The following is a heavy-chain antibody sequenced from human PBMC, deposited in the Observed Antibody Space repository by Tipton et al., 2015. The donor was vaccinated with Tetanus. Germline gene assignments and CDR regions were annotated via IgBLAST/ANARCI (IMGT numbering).Heavy chain of an antibody. CDR3: ARTADNWFDP. Sequence: TLSLTCAVSGGAFSGYLWSWIRQSPGKGLEWIGNIYYSGSTLQNPSLKSRVTISLDTSKNQFSLKLRSVTAADTAVYYCARTADNWFDPWGQGTLITVSS. V-gene: IGHV4-34*01. CDR1: GGAFSGYL. J-gene: IGHJ5*02. CDR2: IYYSGST. D-gene: IGHD2-21*02.